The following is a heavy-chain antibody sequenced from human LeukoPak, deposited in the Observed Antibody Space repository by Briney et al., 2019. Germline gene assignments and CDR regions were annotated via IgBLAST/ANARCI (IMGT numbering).Heavy chain of an antibody. D-gene: IGHD2-15*01. V-gene: IGHV1-2*02. CDR3: ARFLGYCSGGSCYFDY. Sequence: ASVKVSSKASGYTFTVYYMHWVRQAPGQGLEWMGWINPNSGGTKYAQKFQGRVTMTRDTSISTAYMELSSLKSDDTAVYYCARFLGYCSGGSCYFDYWGQGTLVTVSS. CDR2: INPNSGGT. J-gene: IGHJ4*02. CDR1: GYTFTVYY.